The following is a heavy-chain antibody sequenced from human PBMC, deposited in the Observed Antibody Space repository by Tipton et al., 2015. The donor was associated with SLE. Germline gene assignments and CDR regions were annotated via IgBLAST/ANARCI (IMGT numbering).Heavy chain of an antibody. Sequence: SLRLSCAVSGFTFSSCWMTWVRQAPGKGLEWVATIKQDGSERYYVDSVEGRFAVSRDNAKNSLYLQMNSLRVEDTAVYYCARKFGSWGQGTLVTVSS. D-gene: IGHD3-10*01. CDR3: ARKFGS. V-gene: IGHV3-7*01. CDR2: IKQDGSER. CDR1: GFTFSSCW. J-gene: IGHJ5*02.